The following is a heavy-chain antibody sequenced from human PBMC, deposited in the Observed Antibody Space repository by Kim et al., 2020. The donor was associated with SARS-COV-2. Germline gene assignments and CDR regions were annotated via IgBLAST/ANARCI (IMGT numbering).Heavy chain of an antibody. J-gene: IGHJ3*02. Sequence: SETLSLTCTVSGGSISDYHWSWIRQSPGKGLEWIGYIYDSGKTKYNPSLKSRVTISADTSKNQFSLKLTSVTAADTAVYFCARSEHYLVLAFDIWGQGTMVTVSS. D-gene: IGHD3-10*01. CDR3: ARSEHYLVLAFDI. CDR2: IYDSGKT. V-gene: IGHV4-59*08. CDR1: GGSISDYH.